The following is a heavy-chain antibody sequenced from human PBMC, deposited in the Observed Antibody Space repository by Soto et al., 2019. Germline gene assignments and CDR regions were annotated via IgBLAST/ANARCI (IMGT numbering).Heavy chain of an antibody. V-gene: IGHV4-61*01. Sequence: SETLSLTCTVSGGSVSSGSYYWSWIRQPPGKGLEWIGYIYYSGSTNYNPSLKSRVTISVDTSKNQFSLKLSSVTAADTAVYSCARDTLSGGSSYGYWGQGTLVTVYS. J-gene: IGHJ4*02. D-gene: IGHD2-15*01. CDR2: IYYSGST. CDR1: GGSVSSGSYY. CDR3: ARDTLSGGSSYGY.